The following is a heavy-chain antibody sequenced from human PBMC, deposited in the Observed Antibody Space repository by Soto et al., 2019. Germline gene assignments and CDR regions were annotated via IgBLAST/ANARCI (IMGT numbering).Heavy chain of an antibody. D-gene: IGHD2-2*03. CDR3: ARDLGIGSGPFGA. CDR1: GDSITSYY. CDR2: IYNSGST. J-gene: IGHJ3*01. V-gene: IGHV4-4*08. Sequence: QVQLQESGPGLVKPSETLSLTCTVSGDSITSYYWSWIRQPPGKALEWIGYIYNSGSTDNNPSLKSRVTISLDPAKKQFSLKLKSVTAADTAVYYCARDLGIGSGPFGAWGQGTMVTVSA.